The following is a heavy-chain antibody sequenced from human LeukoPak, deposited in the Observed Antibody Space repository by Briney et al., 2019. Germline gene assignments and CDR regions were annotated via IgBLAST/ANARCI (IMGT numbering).Heavy chain of an antibody. Sequence: SETLSLTCTASGGSISSYYWSWIRQPPGKGLEWIGYIYYSGSTNYNPSLKSRVTISVDTSKNQFSLKLSSVTAADTAVYYCARDRDYNIAFDIWGQGTMVTVSS. V-gene: IGHV4-59*01. CDR3: ARDRDYNIAFDI. D-gene: IGHD4-11*01. CDR2: IYYSGST. J-gene: IGHJ3*02. CDR1: GGSISSYY.